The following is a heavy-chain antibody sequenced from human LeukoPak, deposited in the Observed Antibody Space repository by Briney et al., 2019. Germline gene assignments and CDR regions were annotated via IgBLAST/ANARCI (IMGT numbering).Heavy chain of an antibody. CDR3: ARGLYGSGSYSKFDY. CDR2: ISYDGSNK. V-gene: IGHV3-30-3*01. CDR1: GFTFSSFA. Sequence: GWSLRLSCAASGFTFSSFAMHWVRQAPGKGLGWVAVISYDGSNKYYGDSVKGRFTISRDNSKNTLYLQMNSLRAEDTAVYYCARGLYGSGSYSKFDYWGQGTLVTVSS. J-gene: IGHJ4*02. D-gene: IGHD3-10*01.